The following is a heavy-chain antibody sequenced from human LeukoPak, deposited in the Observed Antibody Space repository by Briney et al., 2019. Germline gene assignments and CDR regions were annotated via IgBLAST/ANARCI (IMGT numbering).Heavy chain of an antibody. Sequence: GGSLRLSCAASGFTFSSYSMNWVRQTPGKGLEWVSYIGSSSSPIYYADSVRGRFTISRDNAKNSLYLQMNSLRAEDTAVYYCARSSPVYQLLLNSDAFDIWGQGTMVTVSS. CDR1: GFTFSSYS. V-gene: IGHV3-48*01. CDR3: ARSSPVYQLLLNSDAFDI. J-gene: IGHJ3*02. CDR2: IGSSSSPI. D-gene: IGHD2-2*01.